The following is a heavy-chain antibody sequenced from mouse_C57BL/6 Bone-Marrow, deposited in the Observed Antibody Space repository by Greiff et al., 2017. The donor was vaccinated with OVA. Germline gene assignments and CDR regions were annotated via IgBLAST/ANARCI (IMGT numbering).Heavy chain of an antibody. CDR2: INPSTGGT. J-gene: IGHJ4*01. V-gene: IGHV1-42*01. Sequence: EVQLQQSGPELVKPGASVKISCKASGYSFTGYYMNWVKQSPEKSLEWIGEINPSTGGTTYNQKFKAKATLTVDKSSSTAYMQLKSLTSEDSAVYYCARRTTARYAMDYWGQGTSVTVSS. CDR3: ARRTTARYAMDY. D-gene: IGHD1-2*01. CDR1: GYSFTGYY.